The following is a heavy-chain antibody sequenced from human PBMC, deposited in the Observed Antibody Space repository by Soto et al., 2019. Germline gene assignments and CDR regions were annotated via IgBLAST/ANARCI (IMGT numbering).Heavy chain of an antibody. CDR2: IRSRAYTGTP. J-gene: IGHJ4*02. CDR1: GFIGDEA. Sequence: GGSLRLSCTTSGFIGDEAVSWVRQAPGKGLEWVGLIRSRAYTGTPEFAPSVKGRFTFSRDESKNIAYLQMNSLKAEDTAVYYCTRGRVEMGVTYIFDYWGQGTPVTVSS. CDR3: TRGRVEMGVTYIFDY. V-gene: IGHV3-49*04. D-gene: IGHD2-8*01.